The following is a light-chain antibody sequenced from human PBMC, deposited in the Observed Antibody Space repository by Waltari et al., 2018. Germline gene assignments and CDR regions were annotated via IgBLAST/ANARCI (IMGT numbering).Light chain of an antibody. V-gene: IGKV3-15*01. J-gene: IGKJ1*01. CDR1: QSVSSN. CDR3: QQYDNWPWT. Sequence: EIVMTQSPATLSVSPVERATLSCRASQSVSSNLAWYQQKPGQAPRLLIYGASTRATGVPARFSGSGSGTEITLTISSLQSEDFALYFCQQYDNWPWTFGQGTKVEIK. CDR2: GAS.